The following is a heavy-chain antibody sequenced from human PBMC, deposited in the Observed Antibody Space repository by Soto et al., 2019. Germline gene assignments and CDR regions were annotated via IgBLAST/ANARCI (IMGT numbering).Heavy chain of an antibody. CDR2: IWYDGSNK. CDR1: GFTFSSYG. D-gene: IGHD4-4*01. J-gene: IGHJ6*02. V-gene: IGHV3-33*01. CDR3: ARDLLDDYSKGMDV. Sequence: QVQLVESGGGVVQPGRSLRLSCAASGFTFSSYGMHWVRQAPGTGLEWVAVIWYDGSNKYYADSVKGRFTISRDNSKNTLYLQMNSMRAEDTAVYYCARDLLDDYSKGMDVWGQGTTVTVSS.